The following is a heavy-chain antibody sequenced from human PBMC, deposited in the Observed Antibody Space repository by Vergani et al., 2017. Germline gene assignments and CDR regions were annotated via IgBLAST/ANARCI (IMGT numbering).Heavy chain of an antibody. CDR1: GFTFSSYA. CDR2: ISGSGGNT. J-gene: IGHJ4*02. Sequence: EVQLVESGGGLVQPGGSLRLSCGASGFTFSSYAMTWVRLAPGKGLQWVSAISGSGGNTFYTDSVKGRFTISRDTSKKTLSLQMRSLRADDTAVYYCAKDGRENSDYGYFDYWGQGTLVTVSS. D-gene: IGHD4-17*01. V-gene: IGHV3-23*04. CDR3: AKDGRENSDYGYFDY.